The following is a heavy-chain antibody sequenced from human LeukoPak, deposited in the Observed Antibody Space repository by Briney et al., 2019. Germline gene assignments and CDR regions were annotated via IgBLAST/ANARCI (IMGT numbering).Heavy chain of an antibody. V-gene: IGHV4-34*01. CDR2: INHSGST. J-gene: IGHJ4*02. CDR3: ARLDVPTSYYFDY. CDR1: GGSFSGYY. D-gene: IGHD3-16*01. Sequence: SETLSLTSAVYGGSFSGYYWNWIRQPPGKGLEWIGEINHSGSTNYNPSLKSRVTISVDTSKNQFSLKLSSVTAADTAVYYCARLDVPTSYYFDYWGQGTLVTVSS.